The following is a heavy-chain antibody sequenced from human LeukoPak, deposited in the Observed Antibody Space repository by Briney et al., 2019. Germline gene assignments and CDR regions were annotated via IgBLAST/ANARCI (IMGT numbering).Heavy chain of an antibody. V-gene: IGHV2-70*04. CDR2: IDWDDDK. J-gene: IGHJ4*02. Sequence: SGPTLVSPTQTLTLTCTFSGFSLSTSGMRASWIRQPPGKALEWLARIDWDDDKFYSTSLKTRLTISKDTSKNQVGLTMTNMDPVDTATYYCAVWGHDILTDYPFDYWGQGTLVTVSS. D-gene: IGHD3-9*01. CDR3: AVWGHDILTDYPFDY. CDR1: GFSLSTSGMR.